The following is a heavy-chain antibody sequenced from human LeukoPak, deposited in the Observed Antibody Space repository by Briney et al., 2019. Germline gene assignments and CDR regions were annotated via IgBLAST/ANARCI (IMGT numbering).Heavy chain of an antibody. CDR1: GGSITTDY. CDR3: ARTIHEWGWFDP. Sequence: PSETLSLTCTVSGGSITTDYWNWIRQPAGKGLEWVGLIYPSGSTKYNPSLKSRVTISLDKSKNQFSLKLSSVTAADTALYYCARTIHEWGWFDPWGQGTLVIVSS. CDR2: IYPSGST. V-gene: IGHV4-4*07. D-gene: IGHD2-8*01. J-gene: IGHJ5*02.